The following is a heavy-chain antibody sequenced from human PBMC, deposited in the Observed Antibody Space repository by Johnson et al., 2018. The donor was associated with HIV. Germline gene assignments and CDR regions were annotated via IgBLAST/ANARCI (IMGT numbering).Heavy chain of an antibody. J-gene: IGHJ3*02. CDR1: GFTFSSYG. CDR3: ARESSAGEYSYGII. CDR2: IWYDGSNK. Sequence: QVQLVESGGGVVQPGRSLRLSCAASGFTFSSYGMHWVRQAPGKGLEWVAVIWYDGSNKYYADSVKGRFTISRDNSKNTLFLHMSDLRPEDTAVYYCARESSAGEYSYGIIWGQGTMVTVSS. D-gene: IGHD5-18*01. V-gene: IGHV3-33*08.